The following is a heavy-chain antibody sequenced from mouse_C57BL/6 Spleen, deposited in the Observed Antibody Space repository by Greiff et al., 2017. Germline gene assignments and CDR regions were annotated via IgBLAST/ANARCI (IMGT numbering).Heavy chain of an antibody. J-gene: IGHJ2*01. V-gene: IGHV1-52*01. Sequence: QVQLQQPGAELVRPGSSVKLSCKASGYTFTSYWMHWVKQRPIQGLEWIGNIDPSDSETHYNQKFKDKATLTVDKSSSTAYMQLSSLTSEDSAVYYCAKAAQATNYFDYWGQGTTLTVSS. CDR2: IDPSDSET. CDR3: AKAAQATNYFDY. CDR1: GYTFTSYW. D-gene: IGHD3-2*02.